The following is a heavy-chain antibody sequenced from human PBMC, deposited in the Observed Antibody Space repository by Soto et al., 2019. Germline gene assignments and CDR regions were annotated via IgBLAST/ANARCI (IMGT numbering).Heavy chain of an antibody. CDR1: GGSMNNYY. J-gene: IGHJ1*01. D-gene: IGHD3-10*01. Sequence: TETLSLTCTVSGGSMNNYYWSWIRQPAGQGLEWIGRIFTDGSTTYNPSLKSRLTVSRDMSKNHFSLELRSVTAADTAIFYCVGHFNARGGGHFPHWGQGTPVTVSS. CDR2: IFTDGST. V-gene: IGHV4-4*07. CDR3: VGHFNARGGGHFPH.